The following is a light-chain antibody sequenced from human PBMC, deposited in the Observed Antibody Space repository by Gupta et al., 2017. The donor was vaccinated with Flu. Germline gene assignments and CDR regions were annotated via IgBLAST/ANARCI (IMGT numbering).Light chain of an antibody. CDR2: AAS. V-gene: IGKV1-39*01. CDR1: QSISSY. CDR3: QHRDSTPRP. Sequence: DIQMTQSPSSLSASVGDRVTITCRASQSISSYLYWYQQKPGKAPKLLIYAASRVKSGVPSRFSGSGSGTDFTLTISRRQPEDFANYYCQHRDSTPRPFGQGTKVEIK. J-gene: IGKJ1*01.